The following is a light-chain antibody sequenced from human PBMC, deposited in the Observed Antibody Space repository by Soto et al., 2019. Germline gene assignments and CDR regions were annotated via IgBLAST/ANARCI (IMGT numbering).Light chain of an antibody. CDR1: QSVSSY. J-gene: IGKJ5*01. CDR3: QQYSNWPPIT. CDR2: DTS. Sequence: EVVLTQSPATLSLYPGERATLSCRASQSVSSYLAWYQQKPGQAPRLLVYDTSTRATGIPARFSGSGSGTEFTLTISSLQSEDFAVYYCQQYSNWPPITFGQGTRLEIK. V-gene: IGKV3-15*01.